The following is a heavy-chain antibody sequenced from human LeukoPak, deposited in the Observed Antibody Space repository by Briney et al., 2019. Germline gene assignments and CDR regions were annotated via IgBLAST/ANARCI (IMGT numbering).Heavy chain of an antibody. CDR1: GGSISSSNW. J-gene: IGHJ4*02. CDR2: IYHSGST. V-gene: IGHV4-4*02. CDR3: ASLYDSSGYPPY. D-gene: IGHD3-22*01. Sequence: SGTLSLTCAVSGGSISSSNWWSWVRPPPGKGLEWIGEIYHSGSTNYNPSLKSRVTISVDKSKNQFSLKLSSVTAADTAVYYCASLYDSSGYPPYWGQGTLVTVSS.